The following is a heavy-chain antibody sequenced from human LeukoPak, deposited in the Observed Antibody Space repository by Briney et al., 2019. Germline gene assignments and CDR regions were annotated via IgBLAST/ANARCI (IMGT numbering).Heavy chain of an antibody. CDR2: ISWDGFST. D-gene: IGHD2-21*02. J-gene: IGHJ4*02. V-gene: IGHV3-43*01. CDR1: GFTFDDYT. Sequence: GGSLRLSCAASGFTFDDYTMHWVRQAPGKGLEWVSLISWDGFSTYYADSVKGRFTISRDNSKHSLYLQLNSLGTEDTALDYCAKDKGGRYCDGDCYASDYWGQGTLVTVSS. CDR3: AKDKGGRYCDGDCYASDY.